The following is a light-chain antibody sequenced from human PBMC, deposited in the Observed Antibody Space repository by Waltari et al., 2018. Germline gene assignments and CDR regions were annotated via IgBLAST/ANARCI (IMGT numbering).Light chain of an antibody. Sequence: DIVMTQTPLSLPVTLGEPASISCRSSQSLLDSEDGNTYLEWYLQKPGQSPQLLIYEVSNRASVVPDRFSGSGSDTDFTLKISRVEAEDVGVYYCMQALEFPWTFGQGTKVEIK. CDR3: MQALEFPWT. J-gene: IGKJ1*01. CDR1: QSLLDSEDGNTY. V-gene: IGKV2-40*01. CDR2: EVS.